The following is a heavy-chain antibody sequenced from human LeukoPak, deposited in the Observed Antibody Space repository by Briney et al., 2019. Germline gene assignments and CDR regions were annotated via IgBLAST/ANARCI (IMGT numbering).Heavy chain of an antibody. J-gene: IGHJ5*02. D-gene: IGHD3-3*02. Sequence: GGSLRLSCAASGFTVSNNYMTWVRQAPGKGLEWVSVIYNGGSTYYANSVKGRFTISRDGSKNTLYLQMNSLRAEDTAAYYCARININHILIDWFDPWGQGTLVTVSS. CDR1: GFTVSNNY. CDR2: IYNGGST. CDR3: ARININHILIDWFDP. V-gene: IGHV3-53*01.